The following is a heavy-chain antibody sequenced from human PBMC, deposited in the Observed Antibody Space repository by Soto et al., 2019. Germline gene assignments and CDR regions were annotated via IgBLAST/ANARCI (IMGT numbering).Heavy chain of an antibody. V-gene: IGHV3-9*01. D-gene: IGHD6-6*01. J-gene: IGHJ1*01. CDR3: AKDRYSSSSGYFQH. Sequence: GGSLRLSCAASGFTFDDYAMHWVRQAPGKGLEWVSGISWNSGSIGYADSVKGRFTISRDNAKNSLYLQMNSLRAEDTALYYCAKDRYSSSSGYFQHWGQGTLVTVSS. CDR1: GFTFDDYA. CDR2: ISWNSGSI.